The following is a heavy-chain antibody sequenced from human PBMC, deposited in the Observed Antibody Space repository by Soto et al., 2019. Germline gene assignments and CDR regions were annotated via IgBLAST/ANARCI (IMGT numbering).Heavy chain of an antibody. V-gene: IGHV3-20*04. D-gene: IGHD3-3*01. CDR2: INWNGGST. CDR3: ARMDFFGTQSLYNWFDP. J-gene: IGHJ5*02. Sequence: GGSLRLSCAASGFTFDDYAMSWVRQAPGKGLEWVSGINWNGGSTGYADSVEGRFTISRDNAKNSLYLQMNSLRAEDTAFYYCARMDFFGTQSLYNWFDPWGQGTLVTVSS. CDR1: GFTFDDYA.